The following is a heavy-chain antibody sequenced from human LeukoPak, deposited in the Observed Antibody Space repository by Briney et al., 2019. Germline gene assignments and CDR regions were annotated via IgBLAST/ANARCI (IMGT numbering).Heavy chain of an antibody. J-gene: IGHJ4*02. D-gene: IGHD6-19*01. Sequence: PGGSLRLSCGASGFTFSSYAMSWVRQAPGKGLEWVSAISGSGGSTYYADSVKGRFTISRDNSKNTLYLQMNSLRAEDTAVYYCAKASAARLNYFDYWSQGTLVTVSS. CDR3: AKASAARLNYFDY. CDR1: GFTFSSYA. V-gene: IGHV3-23*01. CDR2: ISGSGGST.